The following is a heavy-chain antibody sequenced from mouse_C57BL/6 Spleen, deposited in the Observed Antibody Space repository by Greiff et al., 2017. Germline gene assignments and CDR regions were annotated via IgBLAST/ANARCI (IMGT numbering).Heavy chain of an antibody. CDR1: GFTFSDAW. J-gene: IGHJ2*01. D-gene: IGHD2-12*01. CDR3: TRRRREYYFDY. V-gene: IGHV6-6*01. CDR2: IRNKANNHAT. Sequence: EVQGVESGGGLVQPGGSMKLSCAASGFTFSDAWMDWVRQSPEKGLEWVAEIRNKANNHATYYAESVKGRFTISRDDSKSSVYLQMNSLRAEDTGIYYCTRRRREYYFDYWGQGTTLTVSS.